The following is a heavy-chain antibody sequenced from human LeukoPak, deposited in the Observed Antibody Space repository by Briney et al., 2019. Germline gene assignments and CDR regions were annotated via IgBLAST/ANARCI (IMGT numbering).Heavy chain of an antibody. J-gene: IGHJ4*02. V-gene: IGHV3-33*01. CDR3: ARDGGPPGALGEAFDY. CDR2: RWNDGSHK. Sequence: PGGSLRLSCAASGFSFSSYGMHWVRQAPGKGLEWVAVRWNDGSHKFYADSVKGRFTISRDNSKNTLYLQMNSLRAEDTAVYYCARDGGPPGALGEAFDYWGQGTLVTVSS. D-gene: IGHD2-21*01. CDR1: GFSFSSYG.